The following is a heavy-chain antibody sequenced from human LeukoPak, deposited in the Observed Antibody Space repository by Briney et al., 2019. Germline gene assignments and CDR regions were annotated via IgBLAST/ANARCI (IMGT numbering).Heavy chain of an antibody. Sequence: SETLSLTCTVSGGSISSYYWSWIRQPPGKGQEWIGYIYYSGSTNYNPSLKSRVTISVDTSKNQFSLKLSSVTAADTAVYYCAGDYGYYAFDIWGQGTMVTVSS. CDR1: GGSISSYY. CDR3: AGDYGYYAFDI. J-gene: IGHJ3*02. V-gene: IGHV4-59*01. D-gene: IGHD5-18*01. CDR2: IYYSGST.